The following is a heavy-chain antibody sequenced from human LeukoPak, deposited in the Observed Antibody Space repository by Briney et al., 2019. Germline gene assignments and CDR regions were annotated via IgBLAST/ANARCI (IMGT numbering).Heavy chain of an antibody. D-gene: IGHD6-13*01. V-gene: IGHV4-34*01. CDR2: INHSGST. J-gene: IGHJ4*02. CDR3: ARGRGLSRTPQLVYYLDY. CDR1: GGSFSGYY. Sequence: PSETLSPTCAVYGGSFSGYYWSWIRQPPGKGLEWIGEINHSGSTNYNPSLKSRVTISVDTSKNQFSLKLSSVTAADTAVYYCARGRGLSRTPQLVYYLDYWGQGTLVTVSS.